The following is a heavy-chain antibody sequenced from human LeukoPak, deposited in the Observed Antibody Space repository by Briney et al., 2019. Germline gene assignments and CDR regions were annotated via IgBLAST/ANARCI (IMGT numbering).Heavy chain of an antibody. Sequence: GGSLRLSCAASGFTFSHYGMHWVRQAPGKGLEWVAVIWSDATNRFYAGSVKGRFTISRDNSQNTLFLQMNSLRAEDTAMYYCARDAQRGFDYSNSLEYWGHGTLVTVSS. CDR2: IWSDATNR. CDR1: GFTFSHYG. J-gene: IGHJ4*01. CDR3: ARDAQRGFDYSNSLEY. V-gene: IGHV3-33*01. D-gene: IGHD4-11*01.